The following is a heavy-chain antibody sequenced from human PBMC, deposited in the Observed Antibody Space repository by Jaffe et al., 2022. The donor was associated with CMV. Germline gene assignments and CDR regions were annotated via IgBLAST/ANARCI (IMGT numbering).Heavy chain of an antibody. Sequence: EVQLVESGGGLVKPGGSLRLSCAASRFTFSSYSMNWVRQAPGKGLEWVSFISSSSSYKHYADSVKGRFTISRDNAKNSLFLQMNSLRVEDTAVYYCAKDRGDGYNHPFDSWGQGTLVTVSS. CDR3: AKDRGDGYNHPFDS. J-gene: IGHJ4*02. D-gene: IGHD5-12*01. CDR2: ISSSSSYK. V-gene: IGHV3-21*02. CDR1: RFTFSSYS.